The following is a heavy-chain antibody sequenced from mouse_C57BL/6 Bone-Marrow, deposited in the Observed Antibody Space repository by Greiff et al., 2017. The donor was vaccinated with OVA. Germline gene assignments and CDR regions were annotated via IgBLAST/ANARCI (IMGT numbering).Heavy chain of an antibody. V-gene: IGHV10-3*01. CDR3: VRGGYSNYPYAMDY. CDR2: IRSKSSNYAT. CDR1: GFTFNTYA. D-gene: IGHD2-5*01. Sequence: EVQWVESGGGLVQPKGSLKLSCAASGFTFNTYAMHWVRQAPGKGLEWVARIRSKSSNYATYYADSVKDRFTISRDDSQSMLYLQMNNLKTEDTAMYYCVRGGYSNYPYAMDYWGQGTSVTVSS. J-gene: IGHJ4*01.